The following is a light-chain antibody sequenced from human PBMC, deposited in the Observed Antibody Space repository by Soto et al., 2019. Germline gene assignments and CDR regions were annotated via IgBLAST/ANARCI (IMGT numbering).Light chain of an antibody. CDR1: RGDVGAYSR. J-gene: IGLJ1*01. CDR2: GGT. CDR3: SLYTSSSTYV. V-gene: IGLV2-18*01. Sequence: QSALTQPPSLTGSRGKTVTIPCTGTRGDVGAYSRVSWYQQPPGTAPKLLIYGGTNRPSGVPDRFSGSKSGNTASLTISGLQAEDEADYYCSLYTSSSTYVFGTG.